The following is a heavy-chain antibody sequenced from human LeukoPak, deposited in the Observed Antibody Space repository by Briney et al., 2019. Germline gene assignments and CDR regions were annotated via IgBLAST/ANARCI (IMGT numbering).Heavy chain of an antibody. Sequence: SETLSLTCTVSGDSISSYYWSWIRQPPGKGLEWIGYISYSGSTNYNPSLKSRVTISVDTSKNQYSLKLSPVTAADTAVYYCAGGVDRARTGYWGQGTLVTVSS. CDR2: ISYSGST. CDR3: AGGVDRARTGY. J-gene: IGHJ4*02. CDR1: GDSISSYY. V-gene: IGHV4-59*08. D-gene: IGHD5-18*01.